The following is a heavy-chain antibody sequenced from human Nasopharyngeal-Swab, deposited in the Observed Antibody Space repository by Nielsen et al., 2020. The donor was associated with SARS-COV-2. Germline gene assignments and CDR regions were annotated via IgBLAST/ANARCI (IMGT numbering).Heavy chain of an antibody. CDR3: ARPGYSSGWYVG. Sequence: GSLRLSCTVSGGSISSSSYYWGWIRQPPGKGLEWIGSIYYSGSTYYNPSLKSRVTISADTSKNQFSLKLSSVTAADTAVYYCARPGYSSGWYVGWGQGTLVTVSS. CDR2: IYYSGST. CDR1: GGSISSSSYY. V-gene: IGHV4-39*01. J-gene: IGHJ4*02. D-gene: IGHD6-19*01.